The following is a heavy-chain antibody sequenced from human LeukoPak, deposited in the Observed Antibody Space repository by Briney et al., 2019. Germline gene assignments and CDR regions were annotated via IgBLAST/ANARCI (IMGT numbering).Heavy chain of an antibody. D-gene: IGHD5-12*01. Sequence: GASVKVSYKASGYTFTGYYMHWVRQAPGQGLEWMGWINPNSGGTNYAQKFQGRVTMTRDTSISTAYMELSRLRSDDTAVYYCARVEWLRLAQQLETNWFDPWGQGTLVTVSS. CDR1: GYTFTGYY. V-gene: IGHV1-2*02. CDR3: ARVEWLRLAQQLETNWFDP. CDR2: INPNSGGT. J-gene: IGHJ5*02.